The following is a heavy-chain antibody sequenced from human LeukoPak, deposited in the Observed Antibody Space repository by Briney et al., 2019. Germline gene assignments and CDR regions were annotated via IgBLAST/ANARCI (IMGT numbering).Heavy chain of an antibody. CDR2: IYHSGST. CDR3: ARDLWKQWRY. Sequence: SETLSLTCTVSGYSISSSSYYWGWIRQPPGKGLEWIGSIYHSGSTYYNPSLKSRVTISVDTSKNQFSLKLSSVTAADTAVYYCARDLWKQWRYWGQGTLVTVSS. CDR1: GYSISSSSYY. J-gene: IGHJ4*02. V-gene: IGHV4-39*07. D-gene: IGHD6-19*01.